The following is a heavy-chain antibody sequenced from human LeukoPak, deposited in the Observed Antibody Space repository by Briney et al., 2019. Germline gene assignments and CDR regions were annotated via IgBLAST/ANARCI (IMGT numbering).Heavy chain of an antibody. CDR1: GFTFSSYA. CDR2: ISGSGGST. Sequence: GSLRLSCAASGFTFSSYAMSWVRQAPGKGLEWVSAISGSGGSTYYADSVKGRFTISRDNSKNTLYLQMNSLRAEDTAVYYCARDKSLYSSSNYYYYYGMDVWGQGTTVTVSS. V-gene: IGHV3-23*01. CDR3: ARDKSLYSSSNYYYYYGMDV. J-gene: IGHJ6*02. D-gene: IGHD6-6*01.